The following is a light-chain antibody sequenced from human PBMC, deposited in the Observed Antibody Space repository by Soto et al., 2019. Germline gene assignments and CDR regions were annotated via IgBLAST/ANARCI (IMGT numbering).Light chain of an antibody. CDR3: QQYNNWPFT. CDR1: QSVSSN. Sequence: EIVMTQSPATLSVSPGERATLSCRASQSVSSNLACYQQKPGQAPRLLIYGASTRATVIPARFSGSGSGTEFTLTISSLQSEDFAVYYCQQYNNWPFTFGPGTKVDIK. V-gene: IGKV3-15*01. J-gene: IGKJ3*01. CDR2: GAS.